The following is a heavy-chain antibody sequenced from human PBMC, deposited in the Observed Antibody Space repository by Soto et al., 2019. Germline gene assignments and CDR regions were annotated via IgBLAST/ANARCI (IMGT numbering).Heavy chain of an antibody. Sequence: ASVKVSCKASRYTFTSYDINWVRQATGQGLEWMGWMNPNSGNTGYAQKFQGRVTMTRNTSISTAYMELSSLRSEDTAVYYCARGHSVNNWFDPWGQGTLVTVSS. CDR1: RYTFTSYD. J-gene: IGHJ5*01. CDR2: MNPNSGNT. CDR3: ARGHSVNNWFDP. V-gene: IGHV1-8*01.